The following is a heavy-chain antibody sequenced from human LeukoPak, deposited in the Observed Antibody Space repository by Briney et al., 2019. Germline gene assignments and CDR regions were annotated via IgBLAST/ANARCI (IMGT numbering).Heavy chain of an antibody. D-gene: IGHD3-22*01. CDR2: IYHSGST. CDR1: GGSISSGGYS. V-gene: IGHV4-30-2*01. J-gene: IGHJ3*02. CDR3: ARGNYDSSGYRQADAFDI. Sequence: SETLSLTCAVSGGSISSGGYSWSWIRQPPGKGLEGIGYIYHSGSTYYNPSLKSRVTISVDRSKNQFSLKLSSVTAADTAVYYCARGNYDSSGYRQADAFDIWGQGTMVTVSS.